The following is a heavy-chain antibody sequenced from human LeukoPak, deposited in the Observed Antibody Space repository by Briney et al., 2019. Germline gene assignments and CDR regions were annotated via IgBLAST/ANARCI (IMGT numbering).Heavy chain of an antibody. J-gene: IGHJ4*02. D-gene: IGHD4-17*01. CDR1: GFTFSSYW. CDR2: MKQDGSEK. Sequence: GGSLRLSCAASGFTFSSYWMSWVRQAPGKGLEWVANMKQDGSEKYYVDSVKGRFTISRDNAKNSLYLQMNSLRAEDTAVYYCARDSGDDYGGFDYWGQGTLVTVSS. V-gene: IGHV3-7*01. CDR3: ARDSGDDYGGFDY.